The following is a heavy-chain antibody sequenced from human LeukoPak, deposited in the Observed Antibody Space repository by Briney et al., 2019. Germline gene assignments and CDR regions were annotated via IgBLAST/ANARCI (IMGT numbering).Heavy chain of an antibody. J-gene: IGHJ4*02. CDR1: GFTFSSYA. CDR2: ISYDGSNK. V-gene: IGHV3-30*04. CDR3: AKRPSDYGDYVTYFDY. D-gene: IGHD4-17*01. Sequence: GRSLRLSCAASGFTFSSYAMHWVRQAPGKGLEWVAVISYDGSNKYCADSVKGRFTISRDNSKDTLYLQMNSLRDEDTAVYYCAKRPSDYGDYVTYFDYWGQGTLVTVSS.